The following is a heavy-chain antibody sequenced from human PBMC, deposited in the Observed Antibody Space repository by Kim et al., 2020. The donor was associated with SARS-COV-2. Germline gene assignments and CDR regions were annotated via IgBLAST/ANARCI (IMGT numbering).Heavy chain of an antibody. Sequence: GGSLRLSCAASGFTVSSKYMSWVRQAPGKGLEWVSVIQSGGSTFYADSVKGRFTISRDNSKNTLYLQMNSLRAEDTAVYYCARDGASSGLDYWGQGTLVTVSS. CDR3: ARDGASSGLDY. J-gene: IGHJ4*02. CDR2: IQSGGST. D-gene: IGHD6-19*01. V-gene: IGHV3-53*01. CDR1: GFTVSSKY.